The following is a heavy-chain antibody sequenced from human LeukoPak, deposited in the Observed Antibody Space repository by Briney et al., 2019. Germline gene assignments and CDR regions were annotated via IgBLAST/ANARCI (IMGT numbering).Heavy chain of an antibody. D-gene: IGHD3-10*01. V-gene: IGHV4-59*08. CDR2: IYYSGST. CDR1: GGSISSYY. J-gene: IGHJ6*02. Sequence: SETLSLTCTVSGGSISSYYWSWIRQPPGKGPEWIGYIYYSGSTNYNPSLKSRVTIPVDTSKNQFSLKLSSVTAADTAVYYCARQRGFGEFYYYYYGMDVWGQGTTVTVSS. CDR3: ARQRGFGEFYYYYYGMDV.